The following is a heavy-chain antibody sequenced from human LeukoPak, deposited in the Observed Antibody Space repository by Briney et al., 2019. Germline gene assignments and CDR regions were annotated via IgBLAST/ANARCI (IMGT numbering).Heavy chain of an antibody. J-gene: IGHJ4*02. CDR2: IYAPENT. Sequence: SETLSLTCTVSGGSISSDSYYWNWIRQPAGRGLEWIGRIYAPENTNYNPSLKSRVTISVDTSKNQFSLKLSSVTAADMAVYYCARGFHQYCSSSACYGPSDYWGQGTLVTVSS. V-gene: IGHV4-61*02. CDR3: ARGFHQYCSSSACYGPSDY. CDR1: GGSISSDSYY. D-gene: IGHD2-2*01.